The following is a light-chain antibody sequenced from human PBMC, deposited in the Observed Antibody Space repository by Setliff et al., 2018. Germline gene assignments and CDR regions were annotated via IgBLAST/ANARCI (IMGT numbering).Light chain of an antibody. CDR3: LSYTSKTTHAL. CDR1: SSDVGGYDY. CDR2: EVS. V-gene: IGLV2-14*03. Sequence: ALTQPAAVSGSPGQSITISCTGTSSDVGGYDYVSWYQQHPGKAPKLMIYEVSKRPSGVSDRFSGSKSGNTASLTISGLQAEDEADYYCLSYTSKTTHALFGGGTKVTV. J-gene: IGLJ2*01.